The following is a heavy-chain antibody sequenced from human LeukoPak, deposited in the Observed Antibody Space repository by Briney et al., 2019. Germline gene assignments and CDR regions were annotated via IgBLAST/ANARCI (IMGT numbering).Heavy chain of an antibody. CDR2: ITGSGGIT. CDR1: GFTFSNYA. J-gene: IGHJ4*02. D-gene: IGHD5-12*01. CDR3: AKRDLVATKYIHY. Sequence: GGSLRLSCAASGFTFSNYAMSWVRQAPGKGLEWVSGITGSGGITHYADSVKGRFSISRDNSKNTLYLQMISLRAEDTAVYYCAKRDLVATKYIHYWGQGTLVTVSS. V-gene: IGHV3-23*01.